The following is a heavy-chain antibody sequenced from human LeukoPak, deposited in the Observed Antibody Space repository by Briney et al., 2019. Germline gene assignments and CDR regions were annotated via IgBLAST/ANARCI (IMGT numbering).Heavy chain of an antibody. Sequence: SETLSHTFAVNGGSFSGYHWSWIGQPPGKGLEWIGEINHSARTNYNPCLKSRVTISVDTSKNQFSLKLSSVTAADTAVYYCARRAKGLGHLDSYGMDVWGQGTTVTVSS. J-gene: IGHJ6*02. D-gene: IGHD6-19*01. CDR3: ARRAKGLGHLDSYGMDV. CDR1: GGSFSGYH. V-gene: IGHV4-34*01. CDR2: INHSART.